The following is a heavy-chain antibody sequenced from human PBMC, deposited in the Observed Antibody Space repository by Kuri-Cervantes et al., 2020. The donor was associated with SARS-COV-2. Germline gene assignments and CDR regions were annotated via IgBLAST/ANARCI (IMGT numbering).Heavy chain of an antibody. Sequence: GESLKISCEASGISFSYYWMTWVRQTPGRGLEWVANIKQDGSEKYYADSVKGRFTISRDNSKNTLYLQMNSLRAEDTAVYYCAKDGVWSGSDYYYYYMDVWGKGTTVTVSS. D-gene: IGHD3-3*01. CDR1: GISFSYYW. CDR2: IKQDGSEK. V-gene: IGHV3-7*01. J-gene: IGHJ6*03. CDR3: AKDGVWSGSDYYYYYMDV.